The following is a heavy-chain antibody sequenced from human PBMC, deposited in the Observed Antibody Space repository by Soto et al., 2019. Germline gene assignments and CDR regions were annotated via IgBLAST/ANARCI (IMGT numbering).Heavy chain of an antibody. D-gene: IGHD5-12*01. J-gene: IGHJ4*02. V-gene: IGHV3-23*01. CDR2: ISGSGGST. CDR3: AKELSGYEYCFDY. CDR1: GFTFSSYA. Sequence: GGSLRLSCAASGFTFSSYAMSWVRQAPGKGLEWVSAISGSGGSTYYADYVKGRFTISRANAKNTLYLQRNSLRAEDTGVYYCAKELSGYEYCFDYWGQGTLVTVSS.